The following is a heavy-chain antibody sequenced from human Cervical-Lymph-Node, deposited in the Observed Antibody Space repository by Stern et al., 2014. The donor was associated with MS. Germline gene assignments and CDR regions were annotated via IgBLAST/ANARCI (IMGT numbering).Heavy chain of an antibody. CDR1: GYTFTNYY. CDR2: INPNGSVT. CDR3: TRAVGGVGRE. J-gene: IGHJ4*02. V-gene: IGHV1-46*01. Sequence: QVHLVESGPEVKKPGASVMVSCKASGYTFTNYYIHWVRQAPGQGLEWMGIINPNGSVTASAQKFKGRLTMPRDTSPTTVYLRLITLTSEDTAMYYCTRAVGGVGREWGQGTLVFVSS. D-gene: IGHD3-16*01.